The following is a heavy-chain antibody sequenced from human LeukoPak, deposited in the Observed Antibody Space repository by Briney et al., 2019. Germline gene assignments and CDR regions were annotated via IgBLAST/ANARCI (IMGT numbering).Heavy chain of an antibody. Sequence: ASVKVSCKASGYTFTSYDINWVRQATGQGLEWMGWMNPNSGNTGYAQKFQGRVTMTRNTSISTAYMELGSLRSEATAVYYCARARIAVATFDPWGQGTLVTVSP. CDR2: MNPNSGNT. CDR3: ARARIAVATFDP. CDR1: GYTFTSYD. V-gene: IGHV1-8*01. D-gene: IGHD6-19*01. J-gene: IGHJ5*02.